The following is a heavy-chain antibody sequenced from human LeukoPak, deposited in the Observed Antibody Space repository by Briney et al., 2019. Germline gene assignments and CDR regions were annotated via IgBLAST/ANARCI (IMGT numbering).Heavy chain of an antibody. CDR3: ARVYTGYEFDY. CDR2: IWYDGSRK. V-gene: IGHV3-33*01. D-gene: IGHD5-12*01. J-gene: IGHJ4*02. CDR1: GFTFSSYG. Sequence: GGSLRLSCAASGFTFSSYGMHWVRQAPGKGLEWVAFIWYDGSRKYYADSVKGRFTISRDNSKNTLYLQMNSLRAEDTAVYYCARVYTGYEFDYWGQGTLLTVAS.